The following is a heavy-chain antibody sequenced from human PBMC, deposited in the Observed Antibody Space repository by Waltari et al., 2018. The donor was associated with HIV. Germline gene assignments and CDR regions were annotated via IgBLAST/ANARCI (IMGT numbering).Heavy chain of an antibody. D-gene: IGHD2-15*01. CDR3: ARAVQGYCSGGSCENYFDY. V-gene: IGHV4-39*01. J-gene: IGHJ4*02. CDR1: GGSISSSSYY. CDR2: IYYSGST. Sequence: QLQLQESGPGLVKPSETLSLTCTVYGGSISSSSYYWGWIRQPPGKGLEWIGSIYYSGSTYDTPSPKSRVTISVDTSKNQFSLKLSSVTSADTAVYYCARAVQGYCSGGSCENYFDYWGQGTLVTVSS.